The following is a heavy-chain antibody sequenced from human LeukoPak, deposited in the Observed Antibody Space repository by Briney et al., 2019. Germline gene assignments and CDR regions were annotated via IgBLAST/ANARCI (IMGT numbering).Heavy chain of an antibody. CDR2: IYYSGST. Sequence: PSKTLSLTCTVSGGSISSSSYYWGWIRQPPGKGLEWIGSIYYSGSTYYNPSLKSRVTISVDTSKNQFSLKLSSVTAADTAVYYCARWSGWRGYSSGWYGYWGQGTLVTVSS. CDR1: GGSISSSSYY. V-gene: IGHV4-39*01. CDR3: ARWSGWRGYSSGWYGY. D-gene: IGHD6-19*01. J-gene: IGHJ4*02.